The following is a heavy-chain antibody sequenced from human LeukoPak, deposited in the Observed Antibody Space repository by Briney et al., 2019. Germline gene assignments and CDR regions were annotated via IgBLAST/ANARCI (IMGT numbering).Heavy chain of an antibody. CDR2: INHSGST. CDR3: ARYLMITFGGVIVNDAFDI. J-gene: IGHJ3*02. V-gene: IGHV4-34*01. CDR1: GGSFSGYY. D-gene: IGHD3-16*02. Sequence: PSETLSLTCAVYGGSFSGYYWSWIRQPPGKGLEWIGEINHSGSTNYNPSLKSRVTISVDTSKNQFSPKLSSVTAADTAVYYCARYLMITFGGVIVNDAFDIWGQGTMVTVSS.